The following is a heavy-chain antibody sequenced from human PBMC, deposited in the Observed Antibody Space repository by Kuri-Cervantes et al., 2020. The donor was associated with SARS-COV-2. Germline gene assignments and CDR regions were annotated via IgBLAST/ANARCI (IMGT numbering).Heavy chain of an antibody. Sequence: SVKVSCKASGGTFSSYTISWVRQAPGQGLEWMGRIIPIFGIANYAQKFQGRVAITADKSTSTAYMELSSLRSEDTAVYYCARQLETTMLYYFDYWGQGTLVTVSS. J-gene: IGHJ4*02. CDR1: GGTFSSYT. V-gene: IGHV1-69*02. D-gene: IGHD3-10*02. CDR3: ARQLETTMLYYFDY. CDR2: IIPIFGIA.